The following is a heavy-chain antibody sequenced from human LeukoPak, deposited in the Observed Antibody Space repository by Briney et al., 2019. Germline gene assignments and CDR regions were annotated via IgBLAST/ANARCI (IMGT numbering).Heavy chain of an antibody. CDR1: GGSFSGYY. J-gene: IGHJ6*03. CDR3: ARREYYYYMDV. Sequence: KTSETLPLTCAVYGGSFSGYYWSWIRQPPGKGLEWIGEINHSGSTNYNPSLKSRVTISVDTSKNQFSLKLSSVTAADTAVYYCARREYYYYMDVWGKGTTVTISS. V-gene: IGHV4-34*01. CDR2: INHSGST.